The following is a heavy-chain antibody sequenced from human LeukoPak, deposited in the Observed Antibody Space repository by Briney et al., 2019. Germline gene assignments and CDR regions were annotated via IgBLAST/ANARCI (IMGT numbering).Heavy chain of an antibody. Sequence: PGGSLRLSCAASGFTLRSYAMNWVRQAPGKGLEWVSSISSSSSYIYYADSVKGRFTISRDNAKNSLYLQMNSLRSEDTAVYYCASSGSYSRWFDPWGQGTLVTVSP. CDR2: ISSSSSYI. J-gene: IGHJ5*02. CDR3: ASSGSYSRWFDP. CDR1: GFTLRSYA. V-gene: IGHV3-21*04. D-gene: IGHD1-26*01.